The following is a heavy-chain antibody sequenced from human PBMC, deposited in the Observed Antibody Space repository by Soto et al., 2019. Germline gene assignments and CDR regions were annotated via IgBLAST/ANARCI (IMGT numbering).Heavy chain of an antibody. Sequence: YLRLSCEASVSTFSTYALSWVRQSPCNGLEWVSSISGSGGSTYYADSVKGRFTISRDNSKNTLYLQMNSLRAEDTAVYYCAKDQSHTAMVYGGFDYWGQGTLVTDS. CDR2: ISGSGGST. J-gene: IGHJ4*02. V-gene: IGHV3-23*01. CDR3: AKDQSHTAMVYGGFDY. CDR1: VSTFSTYA. D-gene: IGHD5-18*01.